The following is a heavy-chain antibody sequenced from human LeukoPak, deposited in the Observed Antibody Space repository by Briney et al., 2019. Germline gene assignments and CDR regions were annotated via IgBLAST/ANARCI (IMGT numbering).Heavy chain of an antibody. Sequence: SETLSLTCTVSGGSISSYYWSWIRQPAGKGLEWIGRIYTSGSTNYNPSLKSRVTMSVDTSKNQFSLKLSSVTAADTAVYYYARVPIGRWFGELSHYFDYWGQGTLVTVSS. CDR3: ARVPIGRWFGELSHYFDY. D-gene: IGHD3-10*01. J-gene: IGHJ4*02. CDR1: GGSISSYY. V-gene: IGHV4-4*07. CDR2: IYTSGST.